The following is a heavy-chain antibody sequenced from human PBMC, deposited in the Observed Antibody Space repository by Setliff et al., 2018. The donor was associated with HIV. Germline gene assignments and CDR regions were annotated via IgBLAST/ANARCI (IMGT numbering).Heavy chain of an antibody. V-gene: IGHV3-48*01. J-gene: IGHJ4*02. CDR1: GFTFSSYG. CDR3: ARDQDLGY. CDR2: ISRSSSTI. Sequence: ETLSLSCAVSGFTFSSYGMNWVRQAPGKGLEWLSYISRSSSTIYYADSVKGRFIISRDNAKNSLYLQMNSLRAEDTAVYYCARDQDLGYWGQGTLVTVSS. D-gene: IGHD3-16*01.